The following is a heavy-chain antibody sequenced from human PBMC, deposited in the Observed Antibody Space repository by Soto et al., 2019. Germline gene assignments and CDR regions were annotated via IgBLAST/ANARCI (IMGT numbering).Heavy chain of an antibody. V-gene: IGHV1-46*04. CDR2: VDPRDGST. Sequence: QVQLVQSGAEMKRPGASVILSCKASGYIFTTYSIHWVRQTAGQGLEWMAKVDPRDGSTGYAQKWRGRVSMAWDTSTGTVSMEVSSLTSDDTATYYCARVRSSGREFDYWGQGTQVTVSS. D-gene: IGHD6-25*01. J-gene: IGHJ4*02. CDR1: GYIFTTYS. CDR3: ARVRSSGREFDY.